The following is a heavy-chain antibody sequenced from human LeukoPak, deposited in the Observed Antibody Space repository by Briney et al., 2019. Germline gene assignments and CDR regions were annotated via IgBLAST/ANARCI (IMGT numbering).Heavy chain of an antibody. D-gene: IGHD2-21*02. V-gene: IGHV3-23*01. CDR3: AKDFVVVPGNVNYFDY. J-gene: IGHJ4*02. CDR1: GFSFSNYA. Sequence: GGSLRLSWAASGFSFSNYAMSWVRQAPGRGLEWVSGISGSGDNTYYADSVKGRFTVSRDNFKNTLYVQMKSLRAEDTAVYYCAKDFVVVPGNVNYFDYWGQGTLVTVSS. CDR2: ISGSGDNT.